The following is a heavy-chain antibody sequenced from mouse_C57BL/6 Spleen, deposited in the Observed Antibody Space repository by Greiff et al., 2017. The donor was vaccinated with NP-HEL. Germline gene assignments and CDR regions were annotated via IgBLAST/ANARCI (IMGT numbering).Heavy chain of an antibody. D-gene: IGHD1-1*01. CDR1: GYTFTDYY. V-gene: IGHV1-26*01. Sequence: EVQLQQSGPELVKPGASVKISCKASGYTFTDYYMNWVKQSHGKSLEWIGDINPNNGGTSYNQKFKGKATLTVDKSSSTAYMELRSLTSEDSAVYYCARYGYYGSRRYFDVWGTGTTVTVSS. J-gene: IGHJ1*03. CDR3: ARYGYYGSRRYFDV. CDR2: INPNNGGT.